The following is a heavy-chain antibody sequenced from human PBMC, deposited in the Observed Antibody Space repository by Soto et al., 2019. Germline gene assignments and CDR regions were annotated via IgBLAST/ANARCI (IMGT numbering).Heavy chain of an antibody. Sequence: PGESLKISCKGSGYSFTSYWISWVRQMPGKGLEWMGRIDPSDSYTNYSPSFQGHVTMSADKSISTAYLQWSSLKASDTAIYYCARHWHDSSGYYFPDAPSWGQGTLVTVSS. CDR3: ARHWHDSSGYYFPDAPS. D-gene: IGHD3-22*01. V-gene: IGHV5-10-1*01. CDR1: GYSFTSYW. CDR2: IDPSDSYT. J-gene: IGHJ4*02.